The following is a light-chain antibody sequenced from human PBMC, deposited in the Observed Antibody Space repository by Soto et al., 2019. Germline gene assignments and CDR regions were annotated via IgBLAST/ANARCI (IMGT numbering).Light chain of an antibody. V-gene: IGKV3-20*01. CDR2: GAS. Sequence: EIVLTQSPGTLSLSPGERATLSCRASQSVSSSYLAWYQQKPGQAPRLLIYGASNRATGGPDRFSGSGSGTDFTLTISRLEPEDFAVYYCQQYDTSPFTFGPGTKVDIK. CDR1: QSVSSSY. J-gene: IGKJ3*01. CDR3: QQYDTSPFT.